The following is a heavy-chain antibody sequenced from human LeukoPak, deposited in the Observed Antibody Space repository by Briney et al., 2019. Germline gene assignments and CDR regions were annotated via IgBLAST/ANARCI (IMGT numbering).Heavy chain of an antibody. Sequence: GGSLRLSCAASGFTFSSYGMHWVRQAPGKGLEWVAVIWYDGSNKYYADSVKGRFTISRDNSKNTLYLQMNSLRAEDTAVYYCAKDRSAYYYDSSSPKDYWGQGTLVTVSS. CDR1: GFTFSSYG. CDR2: IWYDGSNK. D-gene: IGHD3-22*01. V-gene: IGHV3-33*06. CDR3: AKDRSAYYYDSSSPKDY. J-gene: IGHJ4*02.